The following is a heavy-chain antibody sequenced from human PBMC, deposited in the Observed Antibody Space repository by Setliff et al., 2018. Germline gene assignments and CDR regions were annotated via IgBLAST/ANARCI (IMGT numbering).Heavy chain of an antibody. J-gene: IGHJ4*02. V-gene: IGHV3-7*01. CDR3: FGAGTCSY. CDR1: GFTYNNDW. CDR2: INPDGSEK. Sequence: GGSLRLSCGASGFTYNNDWVSWVRQAPGKGLEWLASINPDGSEKYYVDSVKGRFTISRDNAKNALSLQMNSLRTEDTAVYYCFGAGTCSYWGQGTQVTVSS. D-gene: IGHD3-10*01.